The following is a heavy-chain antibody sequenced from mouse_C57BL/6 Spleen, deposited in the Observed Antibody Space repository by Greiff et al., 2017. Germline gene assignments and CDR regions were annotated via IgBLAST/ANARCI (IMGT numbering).Heavy chain of an antibody. J-gene: IGHJ2*01. CDR2: IHPNSGST. CDR1: GYTFTSYW. D-gene: IGHD1-1*01. Sequence: VQLQQPGAELVKPGASVKLSCKASGYTFTSYWMHWVKQRPGQGLEWIGMIHPNSGSTTYNEKFKSKATLTVDQSSSTAYMQPSSLTSEDSAVYYCARSRHYYGSSVYYFDYWGQGTTLTVSS. V-gene: IGHV1-64*01. CDR3: ARSRHYYGSSVYYFDY.